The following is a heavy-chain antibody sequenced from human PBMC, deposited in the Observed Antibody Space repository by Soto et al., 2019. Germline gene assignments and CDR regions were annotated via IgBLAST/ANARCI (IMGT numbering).Heavy chain of an antibody. J-gene: IGHJ4*02. CDR2: MQPSTGRT. D-gene: IGHD1-26*01. Sequence: QVQRVQSGAEVREPGASVKVSCKASGYSFTSLDINWVRQTAGQGLEWMGWMQPSTGRTGYAQKFQGRVTMTRDTSINTAYMELTTLTSDDTAFYYCARGVSAGVDYWGQGTLVTVSS. CDR3: ARGVSAGVDY. V-gene: IGHV1-8*01. CDR1: GYSFTSLD.